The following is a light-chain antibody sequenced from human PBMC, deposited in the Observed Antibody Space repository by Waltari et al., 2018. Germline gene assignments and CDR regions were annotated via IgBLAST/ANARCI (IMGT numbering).Light chain of an antibody. J-gene: IGLJ3*02. CDR3: HSRDTISTRV. CDR2: GQD. Sequence: SSELTQDPALSVALGQTVRITCQGARLRRYYASWYQQRPGPAPRLVLDGQDNRPSGIPDRFSGCTAGDTAALTITGAQAEDEADYYCHSRDTISTRVFGGGTRLTV. CDR1: RLRRYY. V-gene: IGLV3-19*01.